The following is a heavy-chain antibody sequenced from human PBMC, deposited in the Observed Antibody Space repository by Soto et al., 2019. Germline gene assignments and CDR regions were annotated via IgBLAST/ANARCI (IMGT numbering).Heavy chain of an antibody. J-gene: IGHJ4*02. CDR1: GGTFSRYA. CDR3: ARDGVLYVSSGYYFLC. V-gene: IGHV1-69*01. Sequence: QVQLVQSGPEVKKPGSSVKVSCMASGGTFSRYAINWVRQAPGQGLEWMGGITPVFGKSNYAQKFQGRVMITAVESTSTGYMELRSLRSDDTAVYYCARDGVLYVSSGYYFLCWGQGTLVAVSS. CDR2: ITPVFGKS. D-gene: IGHD3-22*01.